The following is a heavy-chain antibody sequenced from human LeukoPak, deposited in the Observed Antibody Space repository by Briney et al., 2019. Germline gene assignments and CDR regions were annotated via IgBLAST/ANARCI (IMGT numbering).Heavy chain of an antibody. CDR2: IYPYTGAT. J-gene: IGHJ4*02. V-gene: IGHV1-2*02. Sequence: ASVKVSCKASGYTFSGTGWYLYWLRQAPGQGLECMGWIYPYTGATHYAQKFQGRVAMTRDTSISTAYMELSRLRPDDTAAYYCARDGPAQMVDFDYWGQGTLVTVSS. D-gene: IGHD3-10*01. CDR1: GYTFSGTGWY. CDR3: ARDGPAQMVDFDY.